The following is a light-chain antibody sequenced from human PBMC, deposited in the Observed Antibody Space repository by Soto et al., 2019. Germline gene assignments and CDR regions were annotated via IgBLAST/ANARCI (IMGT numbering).Light chain of an antibody. CDR2: GAS. Sequence: EIVLTQSPGTLSLSPGERATLSCRASQSVSSNYLAWYQQKPGQSPRLLIYGASSRATGIPDRFSGSRSGTYFTLNISRLEPEDFAVYYWQQYGSSPRTFGQGTKVEIK. CDR1: QSVSSNY. J-gene: IGKJ1*01. V-gene: IGKV3-20*01. CDR3: QQYGSSPRT.